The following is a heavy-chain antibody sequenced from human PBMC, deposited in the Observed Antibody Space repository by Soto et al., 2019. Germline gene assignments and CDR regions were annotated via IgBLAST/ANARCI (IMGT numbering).Heavy chain of an antibody. CDR3: VRDGTKTLRDWFDP. CDR2: IYATGTT. V-gene: IGHV4-4*07. J-gene: IGHJ5*02. CDR1: GASISGFY. D-gene: IGHD1-1*01. Sequence: PSETLSLTCTVSGASISGFYWSWIRKSAGKGLEWIGRIYATGTTNYNPSLKSRVMMSVDTSKKQFSLKLRSVTAADTAVYYCVRDGTKTLRDWFDPWGQGISVTVSS.